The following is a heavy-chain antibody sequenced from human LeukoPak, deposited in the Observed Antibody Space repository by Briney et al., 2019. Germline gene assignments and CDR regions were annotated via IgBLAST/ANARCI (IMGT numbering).Heavy chain of an antibody. Sequence: GGSLRLSCAASGFTVSSNYMSWVRQAPGKGLEWVSVIHSGGSTYYADSVKGRFTISRDNSNNTLYLQMNSLRAEDTAVYYCARDRPYYYMDDWGRGTTVTVSS. CDR2: IHSGGST. J-gene: IGHJ6*03. V-gene: IGHV3-53*01. CDR1: GFTVSSNY. CDR3: ARDRPYYYMDD.